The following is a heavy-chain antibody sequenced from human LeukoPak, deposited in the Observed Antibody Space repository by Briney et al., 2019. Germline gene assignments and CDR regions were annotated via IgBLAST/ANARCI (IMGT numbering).Heavy chain of an antibody. V-gene: IGHV4-59*01. J-gene: IGHJ5*02. Sequence: PSETLSLTCTVSGGSISSYYWSWIRQPPGKGLEWIGYIYYSGGTNYNPSLKSRVTISVDTSKNQFSLKLSSVAAADTAVYYCARAAVHNWFDPWGQGTLVTVSS. CDR1: GGSISSYY. CDR2: IYYSGGT. D-gene: IGHD6-19*01. CDR3: ARAAVHNWFDP.